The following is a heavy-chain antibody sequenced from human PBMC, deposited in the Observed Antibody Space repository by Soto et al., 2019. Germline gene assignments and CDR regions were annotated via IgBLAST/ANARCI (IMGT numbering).Heavy chain of an antibody. CDR3: ARTPLLGYYYYYGMDV. Sequence: ASVNVSCKASGYTFTGYYMHWVRQAPGQGLEWMGWINPNSGGTNYAQKFQGWVTMTRDTSISTAYMELSRLRSDDTAVYYCARTPLLGYYYYYGMDVWGQGTTVTVSS. D-gene: IGHD7-27*01. CDR1: GYTFTGYY. V-gene: IGHV1-2*04. J-gene: IGHJ6*02. CDR2: INPNSGGT.